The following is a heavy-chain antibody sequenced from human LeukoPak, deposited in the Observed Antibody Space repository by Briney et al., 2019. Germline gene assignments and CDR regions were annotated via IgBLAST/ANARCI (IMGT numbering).Heavy chain of an antibody. CDR1: GFTFSSYW. D-gene: IGHD5-12*01. J-gene: IGHJ4*02. V-gene: IGHV3-15*01. CDR3: TTDTLYIVATIRVDY. Sequence: TGGSLRLSCAASGFTFSSYWMSWVRQAPGKGLEWVGRIKSKTDGGTTDYAAPVKGRFTISRDDSKNTLYLQMNSLKTEDTAVYYCTTDTLYIVATIRVDYWGQGTLVTVSS. CDR2: IKSKTDGGTT.